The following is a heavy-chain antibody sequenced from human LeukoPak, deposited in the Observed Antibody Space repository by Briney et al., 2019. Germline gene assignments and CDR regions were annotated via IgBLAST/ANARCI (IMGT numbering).Heavy chain of an antibody. CDR1: GGTFSSYT. V-gene: IGHV1-69*02. D-gene: IGHD5-18*01. CDR3: ARLDTAMSIDY. CDR2: IIPILGIA. Sequence: WASVKVCCKASGGTFSSYTISWVRQAPGQGLEWMGRIIPILGIANYAQKIQGRVTITADKSTSTAYMELSSLRSEDTAVYYCARLDTAMSIDYWGQGTLVTVSS. J-gene: IGHJ4*02.